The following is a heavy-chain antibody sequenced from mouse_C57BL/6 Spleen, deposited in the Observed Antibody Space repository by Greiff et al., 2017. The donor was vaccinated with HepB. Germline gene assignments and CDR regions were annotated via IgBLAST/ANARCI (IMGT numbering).Heavy chain of an antibody. D-gene: IGHD1-1*01. CDR3: ARRAHYYGSIDYAMDY. CDR2: ISSGSSTI. V-gene: IGHV5-17*01. CDR1: GFTFSDYG. J-gene: IGHJ4*01. Sequence: EVNLVESGGGLVKPGGSLKLSCAASGFTFSDYGMHWVRQAPEKGLEWVAYISSGSSTIYYADTVKGRVTISSDNAKNTLFLQMTSLRSEDTAMYYCARRAHYYGSIDYAMDYWGQGTSVTVSS.